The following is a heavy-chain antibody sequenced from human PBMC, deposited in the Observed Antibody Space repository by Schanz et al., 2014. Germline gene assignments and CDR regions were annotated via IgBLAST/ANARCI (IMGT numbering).Heavy chain of an antibody. CDR3: AREVGGSFGQHY. D-gene: IGHD1-26*01. CDR2: IKPDGSEK. V-gene: IGHV3-7*01. CDR1: GFTFSAYW. J-gene: IGHJ4*02. Sequence: VQLVESGGGLVKPGGSLRLSCAASGFTFSAYWMTWVRQAPGKGLDWVGIIKPDGSEKFYVDSVKGRFTISRDNAKNLMYLHLNSLRAEDTAVYYCAREVGGSFGQHYWGQGALVTVSS.